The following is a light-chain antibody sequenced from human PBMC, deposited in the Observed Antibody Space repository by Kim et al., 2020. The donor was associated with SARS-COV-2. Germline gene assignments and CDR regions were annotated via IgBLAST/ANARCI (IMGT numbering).Light chain of an antibody. V-gene: IGKV2-30*02. Sequence: DVVMTQSPLSLPVTLGQPASISCRSSQSLVHSDGNTYLNWLQQRPGQSPRRLIYKVSNRDSGVPDRFSGSGSGTDFTLKISRVEAEDVGVYYCVQGIHWPFTFGPGTKVDIK. CDR2: KVS. J-gene: IGKJ3*01. CDR3: VQGIHWPFT. CDR1: QSLVHSDGNTY.